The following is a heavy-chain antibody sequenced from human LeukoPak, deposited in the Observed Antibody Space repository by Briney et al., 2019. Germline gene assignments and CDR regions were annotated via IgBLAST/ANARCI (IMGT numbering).Heavy chain of an antibody. D-gene: IGHD1-26*01. V-gene: IGHV4-59*01. J-gene: IGHJ6*03. CDR2: IYYSGST. Sequence: SETLSLTCTVSGGSISSYYWSWIRQPPGKGLEWIGYIYYSGSTNYNPSLKSRVTISVDTSKNQFSLKLSSVTAADTAVYYYARAPSGATLPPYYYYYMDVWGKGTTVTVSS. CDR3: ARAPSGATLPPYYYYYMDV. CDR1: GGSISSYY.